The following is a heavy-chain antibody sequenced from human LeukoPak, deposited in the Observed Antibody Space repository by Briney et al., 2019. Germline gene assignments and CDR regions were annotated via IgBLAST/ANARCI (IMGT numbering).Heavy chain of an antibody. V-gene: IGHV3-23*01. J-gene: IGHJ4*02. D-gene: IGHD6-19*01. CDR3: AKVIAVAGIAFDY. Sequence: PGGSLRLSCTASGFTFSSYAMSWVRQAPGKGLEWVSAISGSGGSTYYADSVKGRFTISRDNSKNTLYLQMNSLRAEDTAVYYCAKVIAVAGIAFDYWGQGTLVTVSS. CDR2: ISGSGGST. CDR1: GFTFSSYA.